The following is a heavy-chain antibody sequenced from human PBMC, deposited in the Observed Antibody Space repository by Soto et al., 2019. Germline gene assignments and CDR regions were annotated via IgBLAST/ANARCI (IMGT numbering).Heavy chain of an antibody. Sequence: GESLKISCKGSGYSFTSYWIGWVRQMPGKGLGWVGIIYPGDSDTRYSPSFQGQVTISADKSISTAYLQWSSLKASDTAMYYCARPIIFYYDSSGYPGYYYYGMDVWGQGTTVTVYS. CDR3: ARPIIFYYDSSGYPGYYYYGMDV. V-gene: IGHV5-51*01. CDR1: GYSFTSYW. CDR2: IYPGDSDT. D-gene: IGHD3-22*01. J-gene: IGHJ6*02.